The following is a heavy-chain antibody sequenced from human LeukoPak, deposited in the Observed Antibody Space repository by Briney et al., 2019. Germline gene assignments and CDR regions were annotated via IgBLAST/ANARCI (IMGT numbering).Heavy chain of an antibody. J-gene: IGHJ6*02. CDR2: IYYSGST. D-gene: IGHD2-15*01. Sequence: SETLSLTCTVSGGSISSGGYYWSWIRQHPGKGLEWIGYIYYSGSTYYNPSLKSRVTISVDTSKNQFSLKLSSVTAADTAVYYCARDSPQYCSGGSCYYTYYYYGMDVWGQGTTVTVSS. CDR3: ARDSPQYCSGGSCYYTYYYYGMDV. V-gene: IGHV4-31*03. CDR1: GGSISSGGYY.